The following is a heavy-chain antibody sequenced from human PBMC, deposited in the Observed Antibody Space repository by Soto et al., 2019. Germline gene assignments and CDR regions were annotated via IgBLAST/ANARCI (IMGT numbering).Heavy chain of an antibody. Sequence: SETLSLTCTVSGGSISSYYWSWIRQPPGKGLEWIGYIYYSGSTNYNPSLKSRVTISVDTSKNQFSLRLSSVTAADTAVYYCARGIPRAFDIWGQGTMVTVSS. CDR3: ARGIPRAFDI. V-gene: IGHV4-59*01. CDR2: IYYSGST. CDR1: GGSISSYY. J-gene: IGHJ3*02. D-gene: IGHD2-2*02.